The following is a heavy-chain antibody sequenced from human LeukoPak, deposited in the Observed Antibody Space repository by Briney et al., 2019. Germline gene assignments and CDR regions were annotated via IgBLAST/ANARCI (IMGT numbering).Heavy chain of an antibody. D-gene: IGHD6-19*01. Sequence: QAGGSLRLSCVASGFTFSSSWMSWVRQPPGKGLEWVAYIKQDGSEQHYVDSVKGRFTISRDNAKNSLYLQMNSLRVEDTAVFYCARGGWHPDYWGLGTLVTVSS. CDR1: GFTFSSSW. CDR2: IKQDGSEQ. V-gene: IGHV3-7*01. CDR3: ARGGWHPDY. J-gene: IGHJ4*02.